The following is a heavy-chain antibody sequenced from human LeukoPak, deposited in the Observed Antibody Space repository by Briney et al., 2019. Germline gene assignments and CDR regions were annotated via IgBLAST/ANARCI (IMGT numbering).Heavy chain of an antibody. CDR3: ARGHYSSSWYNWFDP. Sequence: SETLSLTCAVYGGSFSGYYWSWIRQPPGKGLEWVGEINHSGNTNYNPSLKSRVTISIDTSKNQFSLKLSSVTAADTAVYYCARGHYSSSWYNWFDPWGQGTLVTVSS. V-gene: IGHV4-34*01. D-gene: IGHD6-13*01. CDR2: INHSGNT. CDR1: GGSFSGYY. J-gene: IGHJ5*02.